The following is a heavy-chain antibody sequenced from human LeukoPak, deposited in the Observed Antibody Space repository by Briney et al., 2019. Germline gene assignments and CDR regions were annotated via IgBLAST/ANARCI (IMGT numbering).Heavy chain of an antibody. CDR2: IKSKTDGGTT. CDR1: GFTFSNAW. V-gene: IGHV3-15*07. J-gene: IGHJ5*02. Sequence: GGSLRLSCAASGFTFSNAWMNWVRQAPGKGLEWVGRIKSKTDGGTTDYAAPVKGRFTISRDDSKNTLYLQMNSLKTEDTAVYYCTTGSYCGGDCYPRSWGQGTLVTVSS. CDR3: TTGSYCGGDCYPRS. D-gene: IGHD2-21*02.